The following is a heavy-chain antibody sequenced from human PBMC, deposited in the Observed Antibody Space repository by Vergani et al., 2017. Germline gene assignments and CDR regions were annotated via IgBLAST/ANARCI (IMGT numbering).Heavy chain of an antibody. D-gene: IGHD3-10*01. J-gene: IGHJ5*02. Sequence: QVQLQESGPGLVKPSETLSLTCAVSGYSISSGYYWGWIRQPPGKGLEWIGSIYHSGSTYYNPSLKSRVTISVDTSKNQFSLTLSSVTAADTAVYYCARVLLWFGELPDGFDPWGQGTLVTVSS. V-gene: IGHV4-38-2*01. CDR1: GYSISSGYY. CDR2: IYHSGST. CDR3: ARVLLWFGELPDGFDP.